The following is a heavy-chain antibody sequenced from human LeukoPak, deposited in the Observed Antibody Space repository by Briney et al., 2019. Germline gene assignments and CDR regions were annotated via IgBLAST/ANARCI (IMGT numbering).Heavy chain of an antibody. CDR3: ASLYPPGPYYDILTGYSDVLSNDY. Sequence: GASVKVSCKASGGTFSSYAISWVRQAPGQGLEWMGGIIPIFGTANYAQKFQGRVTITADESTSTAYMELSSLRSEDTAVYYCASLYPPGPYYDILTGYSDVLSNDYWGQGTLVTVSS. D-gene: IGHD3-9*01. CDR1: GGTFSSYA. V-gene: IGHV1-69*13. J-gene: IGHJ4*02. CDR2: IIPIFGTA.